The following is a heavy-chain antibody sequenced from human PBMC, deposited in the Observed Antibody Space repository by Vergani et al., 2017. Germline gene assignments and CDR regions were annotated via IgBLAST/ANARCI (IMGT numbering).Heavy chain of an antibody. D-gene: IGHD5-12*01. V-gene: IGHV3-64*01. CDR3: VRERYSHYNGDAFDV. Sequence: EVQRVESGGGLVRPGGSLRFSCAASGFNFNDFAMHWVRQAPGRGLEYVSGISNNGRRLYYASSVKGRFTISRDNSKNTLYLQMGSLRTEDMAVYYCVRERYSHYNGDAFDVWGQGTMVTVSS. CDR2: ISNNGRRL. J-gene: IGHJ3*01. CDR1: GFNFNDFA.